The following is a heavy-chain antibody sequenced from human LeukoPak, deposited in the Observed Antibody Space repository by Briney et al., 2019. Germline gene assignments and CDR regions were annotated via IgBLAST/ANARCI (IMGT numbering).Heavy chain of an antibody. J-gene: IGHJ4*02. V-gene: IGHV3-53*03. CDR1: GFTVSRKY. D-gene: IGHD3-10*01. CDR2: IYTDGST. CDR3: ARDYGDC. Sequence: PGGPLRLSCAASGFTVSRKYMSWVRQAPGKGLEWVAVIYTDGSTYYADSVKGRFTISRETSKNTLYLQMNSLRAEDTAVYYCARDYGDCWGQGTLVTVSS.